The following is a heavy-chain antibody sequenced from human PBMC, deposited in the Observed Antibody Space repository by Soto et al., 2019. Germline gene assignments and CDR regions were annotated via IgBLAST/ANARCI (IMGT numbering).Heavy chain of an antibody. D-gene: IGHD3-22*01. Sequence: EVQLVQSGAEVKKPGESLKISCKGSGYSFTSYWIGWVRQMPGKGLEWMGIIYPGDSDTRYRPSFQGQVTISADKSISTAYLQWSSLTASDTAMDYWARRSYQSTGYDTFDIWGQGTMVTVSS. CDR3: ARRSYQSTGYDTFDI. CDR2: IYPGDSDT. V-gene: IGHV5-51*03. J-gene: IGHJ3*02. CDR1: GYSFTSYW.